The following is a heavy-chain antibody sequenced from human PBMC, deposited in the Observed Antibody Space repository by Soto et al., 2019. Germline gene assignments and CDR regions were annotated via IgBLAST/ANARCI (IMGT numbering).Heavy chain of an antibody. CDR1: GFAFSNFH. CDR2: IGGAGNDR. Sequence: EMQVLESGGGLVQPGGSLRLSCAASGFAFSNFHMNWVRQAPGKGLQWVATIGGAGNDRLYADPVACRFTVSTDNSKNTLHLQMDGLRDEDTAIYYCAKRFSDAWEAGMDVWGQGTTVTVSS. CDR3: AKRFSDAWEAGMDV. J-gene: IGHJ6*02. V-gene: IGHV3-23*01. D-gene: IGHD1-26*01.